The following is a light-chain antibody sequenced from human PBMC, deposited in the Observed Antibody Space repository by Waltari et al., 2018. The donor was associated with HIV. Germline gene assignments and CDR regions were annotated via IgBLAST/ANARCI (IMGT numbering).Light chain of an antibody. J-gene: IGLJ1*01. CDR3: YSTDSSDSHRGV. CDR2: EDT. V-gene: IGLV3-10*01. Sequence: SFELTQPPSVSVSTGQTATIACSGNALTKGSPYWYRQRSGQAPELVLYEDTKRPSVIPERFHGSRSGTTATLIINGAQAEDEGDYYCYSTDSSDSHRGVFGTGTAVYVL. CDR1: ALTKGS.